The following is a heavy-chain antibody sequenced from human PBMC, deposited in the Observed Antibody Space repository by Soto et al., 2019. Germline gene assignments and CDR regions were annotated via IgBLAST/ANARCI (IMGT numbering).Heavy chain of an antibody. Sequence: PSETLSLTCTVSGGSISSYYWSWIRQPPGKGLEWIGYIYYSGSTNYNPSLKSRVTISVDTSKNQFSLKLSSVTAADTAVYYCAREQVPGGLLWVFDPWGQGTLVTVPQ. V-gene: IGHV4-59*01. CDR3: AREQVPGGLLWVFDP. D-gene: IGHD2-15*01. CDR1: GGSISSYY. CDR2: IYYSGST. J-gene: IGHJ5*02.